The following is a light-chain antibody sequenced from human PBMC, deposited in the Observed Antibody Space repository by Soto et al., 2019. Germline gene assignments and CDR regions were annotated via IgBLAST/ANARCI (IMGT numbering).Light chain of an antibody. V-gene: IGLV2-14*01. CDR3: SSYTSSGTYV. CDR1: SSDVGSYDY. J-gene: IGLJ1*01. CDR2: EVS. Sequence: HSVLTQPASVSGSPGQSITISCTGTSSDVGSYDYVSWYQQHPGKAPKLMIYEVSNRPSGVSNRFSGSKSGNTASLTISGLQAEDEADYYCSSYTSSGTYVFGAGTKLTVL.